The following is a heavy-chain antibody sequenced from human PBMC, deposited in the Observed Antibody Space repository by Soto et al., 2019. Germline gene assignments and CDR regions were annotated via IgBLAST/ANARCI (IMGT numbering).Heavy chain of an antibody. V-gene: IGHV4-34*01. J-gene: IGHJ6*02. CDR2: INHSGST. Sequence: PSETLSLTCAVYGGSFSGYYWSWIRQPPGKGLEWIGEINHSGSTNYNPSLKSRVTISVDTSKNQFSLKLSSVTAADTAVYYCARGPPRGVPAAISNFYYYYYYGMDVWGQGTTVTVSS. CDR1: GGSFSGYY. D-gene: IGHD2-2*02. CDR3: ARGPPRGVPAAISNFYYYYYYGMDV.